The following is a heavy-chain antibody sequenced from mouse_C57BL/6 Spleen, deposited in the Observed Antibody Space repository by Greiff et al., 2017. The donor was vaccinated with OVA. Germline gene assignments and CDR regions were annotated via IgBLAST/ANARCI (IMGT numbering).Heavy chain of an antibody. D-gene: IGHD3-2*02. J-gene: IGHJ2*01. V-gene: IGHV1-53*01. CDR3: TRDSSGF. CDR1: GYTFTSYW. Sequence: VQLQESGTELVKPGASVKLSCKASGYTFTSYWMHWVKQRPGQGLEWIGNINPSNGGTNYNEQFKNKATLTVAKSSSTAYMQRSSLTAEDAAVYYCTRDSSGFWGQGTTLTVSS. CDR2: INPSNGGT.